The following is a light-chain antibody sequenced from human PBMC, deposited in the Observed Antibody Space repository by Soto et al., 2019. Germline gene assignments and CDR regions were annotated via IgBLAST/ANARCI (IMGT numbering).Light chain of an antibody. J-gene: IGLJ1*01. CDR3: SSYTSSSTLYV. V-gene: IGLV2-14*03. Sequence: QSVLTQPASVSGSPGQSVAISCTGASIDVGGYNYVSWYQQHPGKAPKLMIYDVASRPSGVSDRFSGSKSGNTASLTISGLQAEDEADYYCSSYTSSSTLYVFGTGTKSPS. CDR2: DVA. CDR1: SIDVGGYNY.